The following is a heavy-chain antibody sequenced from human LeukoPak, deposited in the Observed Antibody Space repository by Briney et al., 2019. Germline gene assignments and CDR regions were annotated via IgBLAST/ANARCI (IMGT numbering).Heavy chain of an antibody. CDR2: IYTSGST. J-gene: IGHJ4*02. CDR3: ARGLARGLAGWRSSRWYNY. V-gene: IGHV4-4*07. D-gene: IGHD6-13*01. Sequence: NPSETLSLTCTVSGGSISSYYWSWIRQPAGKGLEWIGRIYTSGSTNYNPSLKSRVTMSVNTSKNQFSLKLSSVTAADTAVYYCARGLARGLAGWRSSRWYNYWGQGTLVTVSS. CDR1: GGSISSYY.